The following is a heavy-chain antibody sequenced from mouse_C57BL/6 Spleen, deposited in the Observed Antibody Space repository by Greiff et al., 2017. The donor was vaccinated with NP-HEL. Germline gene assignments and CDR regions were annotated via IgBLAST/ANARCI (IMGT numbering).Heavy chain of an antibody. CDR2: IHPNSGST. CDR3: AREDGSSVFDY. D-gene: IGHD1-1*01. V-gene: IGHV1-64*01. Sequence: QVQLQQPGAELVKPGASVKLSCKASGYTFTSYWMHWVKQRPGQGLEWIGMIHPNSGSTNYNEKFKSKATLTVDKSSSTAYMQLSSLTSEDSAVYYCAREDGSSVFDYWGQGTTLTVSS. J-gene: IGHJ2*01. CDR1: GYTFTSYW.